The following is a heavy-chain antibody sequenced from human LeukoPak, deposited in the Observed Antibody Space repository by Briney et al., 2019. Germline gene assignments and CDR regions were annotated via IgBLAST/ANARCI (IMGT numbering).Heavy chain of an antibody. J-gene: IGHJ4*02. Sequence: PGGSLRLSCAASGFTFSSYSMNWVRQAPGKGLEWVSYISSSSSTIYYADSVKGRFTISRDNAKNSLYLQMNSLRAEDTAVYYCARDRLYSSGWESFDCWGQGTLVTVSS. CDR2: ISSSSSTI. CDR3: ARDRLYSSGWESFDC. CDR1: GFTFSSYS. V-gene: IGHV3-48*01. D-gene: IGHD6-19*01.